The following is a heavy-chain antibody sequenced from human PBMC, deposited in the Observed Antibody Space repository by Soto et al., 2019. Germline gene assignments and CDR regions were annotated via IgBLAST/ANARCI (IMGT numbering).Heavy chain of an antibody. Sequence: KVSCKASGYSFSTHAMHWVRQAPGQGLEWMGWINGGNGNTKYSQKFRDRVTITRDTSASTGYMELSSLRSEDTAVYYCARGKGMEENYYYYGMDVWGQGTTVTVSS. J-gene: IGHJ6*02. CDR3: ARGKGMEENYYYYGMDV. D-gene: IGHD1-1*01. CDR1: GYSFSTHA. V-gene: IGHV1-3*01. CDR2: INGGNGNT.